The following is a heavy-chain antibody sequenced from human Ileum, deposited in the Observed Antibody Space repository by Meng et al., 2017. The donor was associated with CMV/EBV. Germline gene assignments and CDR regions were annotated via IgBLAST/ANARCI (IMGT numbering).Heavy chain of an antibody. CDR1: GLPVSSNY. Sequence: SGLPVSSNYMTWVRQAPGKGLEWVSVIYSGGSTYYADSVKGRFTISRDDSRNTLYLQMNSLRDEDTAVYYCARVVYSSGTGFRYFDYWGQGTLVTV. D-gene: IGHD6-19*01. V-gene: IGHV3-53*01. CDR3: ARVVYSSGTGFRYFDY. J-gene: IGHJ4*02. CDR2: IYSGGST.